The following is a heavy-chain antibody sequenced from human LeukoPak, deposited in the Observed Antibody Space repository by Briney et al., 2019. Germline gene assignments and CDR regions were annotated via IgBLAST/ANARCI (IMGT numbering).Heavy chain of an antibody. V-gene: IGHV3-53*05. Sequence: GGSLRLSCAASGFTVSSNYMSWVRQAPGKGLEWVSVFYSGGSTYYADSVKGRFTISRDNSKNTLYLQMNSLRAEDTAVYYCAKDRYSSSSRYYYYYMDVWGKGTTVTVSS. CDR3: AKDRYSSSSRYYYYYMDV. CDR1: GFTVSSNY. J-gene: IGHJ6*03. CDR2: FYSGGST. D-gene: IGHD6-6*01.